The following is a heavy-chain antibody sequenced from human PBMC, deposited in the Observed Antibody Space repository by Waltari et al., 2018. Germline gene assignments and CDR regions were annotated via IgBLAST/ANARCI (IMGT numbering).Heavy chain of an antibody. Sequence: EVQLVESGGGLVQQGGSLRLSCAASGFSLTGYWMSWVRQAPGKGLEWVANIKQDGSETNYVDSVKGRFTISRDNAKNSLYLQMNSLRAEDTAVYYCARGRITIGPWGQGSLVTVSS. V-gene: IGHV3-7*01. CDR3: ARGRITIGP. J-gene: IGHJ4*02. CDR1: GFSLTGYW. CDR2: IKQDGSET. D-gene: IGHD3-10*01.